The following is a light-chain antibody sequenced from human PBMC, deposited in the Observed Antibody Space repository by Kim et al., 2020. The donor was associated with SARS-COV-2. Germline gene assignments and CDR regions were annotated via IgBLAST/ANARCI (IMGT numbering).Light chain of an antibody. J-gene: IGKJ1*01. CDR2: EAS. Sequence: VGDTVTSTRRGSRVIGGLLAWYQQKPGKAPKLLIYEASTLKSGVPSRFSGSGSETEFTLTTSSLQPDDFATYYCQQYRSYPWTFGQGTKVDIK. CDR3: QQYRSYPWT. V-gene: IGKV1-5*03. CDR1: RVIGGL.